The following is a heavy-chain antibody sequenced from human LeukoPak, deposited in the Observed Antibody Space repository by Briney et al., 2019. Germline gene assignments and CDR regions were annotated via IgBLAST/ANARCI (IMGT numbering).Heavy chain of an antibody. Sequence: GGSLRLSCAVSGITLSNYWMSWVRQAPGKGLEWVARISESGGGKNYADSVKGRFTISRDNPKNTLYLKMNSLRVEDTAVYFCAKRGVVIRVILVGFHKEANYFDSWGQGALVTVSS. D-gene: IGHD3-22*01. V-gene: IGHV3-23*01. CDR3: AKRGVVIRVILVGFHKEANYFDS. CDR2: ISESGGGK. J-gene: IGHJ4*02. CDR1: GITLSNYW.